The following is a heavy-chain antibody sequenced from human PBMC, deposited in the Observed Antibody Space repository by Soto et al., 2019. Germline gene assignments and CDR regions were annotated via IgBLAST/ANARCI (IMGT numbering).Heavy chain of an antibody. V-gene: IGHV5-10-1*01. CDR1: GNSFTSYW. CDR2: IDPSDSYT. Sequence: HGESLKISCKASGNSFTSYWISWMRQMPGKGLEWMGRIDPSDSYTNYSPSFQGHVTFSADKSISTAYLQWSSLKASDTAIYYCAQQYTSSSGEVFNWFDPWGQGTLVTVSS. D-gene: IGHD3-16*01. J-gene: IGHJ5*02. CDR3: AQQYTSSSGEVFNWFDP.